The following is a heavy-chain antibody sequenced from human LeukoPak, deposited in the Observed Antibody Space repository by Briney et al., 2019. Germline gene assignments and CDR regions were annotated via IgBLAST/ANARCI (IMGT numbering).Heavy chain of an antibody. CDR3: ARLKPTPYYYGSGSYFAFDI. CDR1: GGSFSGYY. J-gene: IGHJ3*02. CDR2: INHSGST. V-gene: IGHV4-34*01. D-gene: IGHD3-10*01. Sequence: SETLSLTCAVYGGSFSGYYWSWIRQPPGKGLEWIGEINHSGSTNYNPSLKSRVTISVDTSKNQFSLKLSSVTAADTAVYYCARLKPTPYYYGSGSYFAFDIWGQGTMVTVSS.